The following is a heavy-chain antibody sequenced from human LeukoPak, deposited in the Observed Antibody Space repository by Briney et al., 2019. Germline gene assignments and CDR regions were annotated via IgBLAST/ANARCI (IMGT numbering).Heavy chain of an antibody. Sequence: SETLSLTCTVSGGSISSCSCSSIRQPPGKGLEWIGYIYYSGSTNYNPSLKSRVTISVDTSKNQFSLKLSSVTAADTAVYYCARGGSYNNSSGYYNKYFHHWGQGTLVTVSS. V-gene: IGHV4-59*08. J-gene: IGHJ1*01. CDR3: ARGGSYNNSSGYYNKYFHH. CDR2: IYYSGST. CDR1: GGSISSCS. D-gene: IGHD3-22*01.